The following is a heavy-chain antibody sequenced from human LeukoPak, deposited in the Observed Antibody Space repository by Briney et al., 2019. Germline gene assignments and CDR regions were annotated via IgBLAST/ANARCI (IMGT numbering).Heavy chain of an antibody. D-gene: IGHD3-3*01. V-gene: IGHV4-34*01. CDR2: INHSGST. CDR3: ARGSIPVGDFWSGYYYYYYGMDV. Sequence: PSETLPLTCAVYGGSFSGYYWSWIRQPPGKGLEWIGEINHSGSTNYNPSLKSRVTISVDTSKNQFSLKLSSVTAADTAVYYCARGSIPVGDFWSGYYYYYYGMDVWGQGTTVTVSS. CDR1: GGSFSGYY. J-gene: IGHJ6*02.